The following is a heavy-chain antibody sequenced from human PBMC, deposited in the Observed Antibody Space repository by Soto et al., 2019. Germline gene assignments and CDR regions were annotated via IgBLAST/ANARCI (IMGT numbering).Heavy chain of an antibody. CDR1: GGSISSYY. CDR2: IYYSGST. V-gene: IGHV4-59*01. J-gene: IGHJ6*02. D-gene: IGHD6-25*01. Sequence: QVQLQESGPGLVKPSETLSLTCTVSGGSISSYYWSWIRQPPGKGLEWIGYIYYSGSTNYNPSLKRRVTISVDTSKNPFPLELSSVTAADTAVYYRARLSCPAYYYYGMDVWGQGTTVTVSS. CDR3: ARLSCPAYYYYGMDV.